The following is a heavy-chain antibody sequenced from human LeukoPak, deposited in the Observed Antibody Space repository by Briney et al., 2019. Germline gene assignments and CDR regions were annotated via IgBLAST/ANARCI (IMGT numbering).Heavy chain of an antibody. CDR1: GGTFSSYA. CDR3: ARGSTITGTTITPFDY. Sequence: SVKVSCKASGGTFSSYAISWVRQAPGQGLEWMGGIIPIFGTANYAQKFQGRVTITTDESTSTAYMELSSLRSEDTAVYYCARGSTITGTTITPFDYWGQGTLVTVSS. V-gene: IGHV1-69*05. D-gene: IGHD1-7*01. CDR2: IIPIFGTA. J-gene: IGHJ4*02.